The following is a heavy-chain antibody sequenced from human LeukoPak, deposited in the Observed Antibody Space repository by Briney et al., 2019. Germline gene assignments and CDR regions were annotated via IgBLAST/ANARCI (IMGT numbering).Heavy chain of an antibody. V-gene: IGHV1-69*05. CDR2: IIPIFGTA. D-gene: IGHD1-26*01. CDR3: AGRYQVGAPPRDYYYMDV. J-gene: IGHJ6*03. CDR1: GGTFSSYA. Sequence: ASVTVSCTASGGTFSSYAISWVRQAPGQGLEWIGGIIPIFGTANYAQKFQGRVTITTDESTSTAYMELSSLRSEDTAVYYCAGRYQVGAPPRDYYYMDVWGKGTTVTVSS.